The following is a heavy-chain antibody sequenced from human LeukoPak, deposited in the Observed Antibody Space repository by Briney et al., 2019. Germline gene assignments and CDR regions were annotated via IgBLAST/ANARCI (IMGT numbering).Heavy chain of an antibody. CDR2: IYYSGST. J-gene: IGHJ4*02. CDR3: ARVGPYSSSWHFDY. Sequence: SETLSLTCTVSGGSISSSSYYWGWIRQPPGKGLEWIGSIYYSGSTYYNPSLKSRVTISVDTSKNQFSLKLSSVTAADTAVYYCARVGPYSSSWHFDYWGQGTLVTVST. CDR1: GGSISSSSYY. V-gene: IGHV4-39*07. D-gene: IGHD6-13*01.